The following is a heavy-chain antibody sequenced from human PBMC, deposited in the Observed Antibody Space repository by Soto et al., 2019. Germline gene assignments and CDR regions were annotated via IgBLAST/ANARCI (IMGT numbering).Heavy chain of an antibody. V-gene: IGHV1-69*13. CDR1: GGTFSSYA. J-gene: IGHJ3*02. Sequence: ASVKVSCKASGGTFSSYAISWVRQAPGQGLEWMGGIIPIFGTANYAQKFQGRVTITADESTSTAYMELSSLRSEDTAVYYCARFYSTMIVVAAGAFDIWGQGTMVTVSS. D-gene: IGHD3-22*01. CDR3: ARFYSTMIVVAAGAFDI. CDR2: IIPIFGTA.